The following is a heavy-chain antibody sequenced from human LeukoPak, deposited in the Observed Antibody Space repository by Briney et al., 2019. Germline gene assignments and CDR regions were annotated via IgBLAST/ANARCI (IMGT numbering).Heavy chain of an antibody. CDR3: ARDFTGGNYFNDD. V-gene: IGHV1-24*01. Sequence: ASVKLSCKVSGYTLTELFINWVRQTPGQGLEWMGGFDPDDGEIIYAQKFRGRVTITEDTPTDTAYMELRSLRSEDTAVYYCARDFTGGNYFNDDWGQGTLVTVSS. CDR1: GYTLTELF. D-gene: IGHD1-26*01. J-gene: IGHJ4*02. CDR2: FDPDDGEI.